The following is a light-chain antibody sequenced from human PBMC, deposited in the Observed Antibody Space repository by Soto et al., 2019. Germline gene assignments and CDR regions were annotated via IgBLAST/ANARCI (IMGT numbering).Light chain of an antibody. CDR1: SSNIGAGYD. CDR2: GNS. CDR3: QSYDSSLSAVV. V-gene: IGLV1-40*01. J-gene: IGLJ2*01. Sequence: QSVLTQPPSVSGAPGQRVTISCTGSSSNIGAGYDVHWYRQLPGTAPKLLIYGNSNRPSGVPDRFSGSKSGTSASLAITGLQAEDEADYSCQSYDSSLSAVVFGGGTKLTVL.